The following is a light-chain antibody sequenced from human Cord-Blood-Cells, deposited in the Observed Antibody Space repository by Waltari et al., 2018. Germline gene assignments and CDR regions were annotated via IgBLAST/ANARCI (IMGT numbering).Light chain of an antibody. J-gene: IGKJ4*01. V-gene: IGKV3-11*01. CDR3: QHRSNWPLT. CDR1: QGVSNY. Sequence: EFVLTQSPATLPLSPGERATLSRRASQGVSNYLAWYQQKPGQAPRLLIYDASNKATGIPGMFSGSWSGTDFTLTISSLEPEDFAVYYCQHRSNWPLTFGGGTKVEIK. CDR2: DAS.